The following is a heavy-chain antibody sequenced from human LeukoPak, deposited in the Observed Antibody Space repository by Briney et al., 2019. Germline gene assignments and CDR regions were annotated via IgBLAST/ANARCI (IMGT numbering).Heavy chain of an antibody. D-gene: IGHD3-22*01. V-gene: IGHV1-69*05. CDR2: IIPIFGTA. J-gene: IGHJ4*02. CDR1: GYTFTSYG. Sequence: SVKVSCKASGYTFTSYGISWVRQAPGQGLEWMGGIIPIFGTANYAQKFQGRVTITTDESTSTAYMELSSLRSEDTAVYYCARGGYYYDSSGYYYGSFDYWGQGTLVTVSS. CDR3: ARGGYYYDSSGYYYGSFDY.